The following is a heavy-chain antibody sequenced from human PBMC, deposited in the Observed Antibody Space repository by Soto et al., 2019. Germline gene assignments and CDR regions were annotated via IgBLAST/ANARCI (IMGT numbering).Heavy chain of an antibody. CDR1: GYTFTSYG. CDR3: ARGGQNGYYDSRAMADY. CDR2: ISAYNGNT. J-gene: IGHJ4*02. V-gene: IGHV1-18*01. D-gene: IGHD3-22*01. Sequence: QVQLVQSGAEVKKPGASVKVSCKASGYTFTSYGLSWVRQAPGQGLEWMGWISAYNGNTNYAQKLQGRVTMTTDTSTSTAYMELRSLRADDTAVYYCARGGQNGYYDSRAMADYWGQGTLVTVSS.